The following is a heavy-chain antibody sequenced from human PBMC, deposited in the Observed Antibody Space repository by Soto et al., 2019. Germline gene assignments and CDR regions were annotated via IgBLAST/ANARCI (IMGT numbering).Heavy chain of an antibody. Sequence: SETLSLTCTVSGGSISSYYWSWIRQPPGKGLEWIGYIYYSGSTNYNPSLKSRVTISVDTSKNQFSLKLSSVTAADTAVYYCARGRLDTTYYDILTGLLFDYWGQGTLVTVSS. CDR1: GGSISSYY. D-gene: IGHD3-9*01. CDR2: IYYSGST. CDR3: ARGRLDTTYYDILTGLLFDY. V-gene: IGHV4-59*01. J-gene: IGHJ4*02.